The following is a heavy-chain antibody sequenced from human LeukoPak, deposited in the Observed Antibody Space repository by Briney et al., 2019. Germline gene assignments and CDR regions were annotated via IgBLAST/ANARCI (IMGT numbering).Heavy chain of an antibody. CDR3: ARGQIPLRALMVYATSDFDY. V-gene: IGHV1-2*02. Sequence: ASVKVSCKASGYTFTGYYMHWVRQAPGQGLEWMGWINPNSGGTNYAQKFQGRVTMTRDTSISTAYMELSSLRSDDTAVYYCARGQIPLRALMVYATSDFDYWGQGTLVTVSS. CDR1: GYTFTGYY. CDR2: INPNSGGT. J-gene: IGHJ4*02. D-gene: IGHD2-8*01.